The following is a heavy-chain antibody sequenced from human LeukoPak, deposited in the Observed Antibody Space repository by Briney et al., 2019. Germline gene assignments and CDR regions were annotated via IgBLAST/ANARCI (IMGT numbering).Heavy chain of an antibody. CDR2: INHSGST. CDR3: ARDLVTRTGTQGYYDSSGDHDAFDI. Sequence: PSETLSLTCAVYGGSFSGSYWSWIRQPPGKGLEWIGEINHSGSTNYNPSLKSRVTISVDTSKNQFSLKLSSVTAADTTVYYCARDLVTRTGTQGYYDSSGDHDAFDIWGQGTMVTVSS. V-gene: IGHV4-34*01. D-gene: IGHD3-22*01. CDR1: GGSFSGSY. J-gene: IGHJ3*02.